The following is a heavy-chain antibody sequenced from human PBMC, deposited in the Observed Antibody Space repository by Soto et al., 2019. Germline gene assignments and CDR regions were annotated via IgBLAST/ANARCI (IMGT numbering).Heavy chain of an antibody. D-gene: IGHD5-18*01. CDR3: ARSSYGYIFYFDY. Sequence: EVQLLESGGGLVQPGGSLRLSCAASGFTFSSYAMSWVRQAPGKGLEWVSAISGSGGSTYYADSVKGRFTISRDNSKNTLYRQMNSLRAEDTAVYYFARSSYGYIFYFDYWGQGTLVTVSS. CDR1: GFTFSSYA. V-gene: IGHV3-23*01. CDR2: ISGSGGST. J-gene: IGHJ4*02.